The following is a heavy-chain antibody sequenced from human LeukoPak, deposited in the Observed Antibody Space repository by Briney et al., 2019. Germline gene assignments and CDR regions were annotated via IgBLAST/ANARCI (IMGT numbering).Heavy chain of an antibody. Sequence: SETLSLTCAVYGGSVNGYYWSWIRQPPGKALEWIGEIKHDGSTKYNSSLKSRVAISIDTSKNQFSLKLSSVTAADTAVYYCARHLLRTSTSFDYWDQGNLVTVSS. CDR3: ARHLLRTSTSFDY. J-gene: IGHJ4*02. D-gene: IGHD1-14*01. CDR1: GGSVNGYY. V-gene: IGHV4-34*01. CDR2: IKHDGST.